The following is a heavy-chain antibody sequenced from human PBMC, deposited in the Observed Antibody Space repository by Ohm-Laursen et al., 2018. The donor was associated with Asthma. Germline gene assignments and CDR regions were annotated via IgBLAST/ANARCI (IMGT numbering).Heavy chain of an antibody. V-gene: IGHV1-18*01. CDR3: ARISGSYRTDY. CDR1: GYTFSGHG. D-gene: IGHD1-26*01. J-gene: IGHJ4*02. Sequence: ASVKVSCKASGYTFSGHGISWVRQAPGQGPEWMGWISTYNSNTYYSEKLQGRVTMTTDTATSTAYMELRSLRSDDTAVYYCARISGSYRTDYWGQGTLVTVSS. CDR2: ISTYNSNT.